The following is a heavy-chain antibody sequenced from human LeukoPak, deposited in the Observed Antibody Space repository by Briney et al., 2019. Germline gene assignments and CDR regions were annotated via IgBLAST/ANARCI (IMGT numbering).Heavy chain of an antibody. CDR2: IRYDGNNK. Sequence: PGGSLRLSCGASGFTFSNYGMLWVRQAPGKGLEWVAFIRYDGNNKLYADSMRGRFTISRDNAKNSLYLQMTSLRAEDTAFYYCARDKSDWSLDPWGQGTPVTVSS. V-gene: IGHV3-30*02. J-gene: IGHJ5*02. CDR1: GFTFSNYG. D-gene: IGHD3-9*01. CDR3: ARDKSDWSLDP.